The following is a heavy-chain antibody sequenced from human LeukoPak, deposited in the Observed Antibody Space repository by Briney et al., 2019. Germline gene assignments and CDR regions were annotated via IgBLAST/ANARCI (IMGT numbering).Heavy chain of an antibody. D-gene: IGHD4-23*01. CDR1: GFTFSNYW. V-gene: IGHV3-7*01. CDR2: IKQDGSVK. Sequence: PGGSLRLSCAASGFTFSNYWMSWVRQAPEKGLQWVANIKQDGSVKQYVDSMKGRFTISRDNAKNSLFLQMNSLRAEDTAVYYCARDRDDGGFEYWGQGTRVTVSS. CDR3: ARDRDDGGFEY. J-gene: IGHJ4*02.